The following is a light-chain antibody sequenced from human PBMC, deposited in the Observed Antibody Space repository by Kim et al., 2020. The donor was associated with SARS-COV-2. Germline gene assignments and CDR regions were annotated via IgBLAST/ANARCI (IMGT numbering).Light chain of an antibody. CDR1: QDISNF. CDR3: QRCYSVPWT. V-gene: IGKV1-27*01. J-gene: IGKJ1*01. Sequence: ASIGDRVTITCRSSQDISNFLAWYQQKPGKVPKLLIYDASVLQSGVPSRFSGSGSGTDFTLTISGLQPEDVATYYCQRCYSVPWTFGQGTKVDIK. CDR2: DAS.